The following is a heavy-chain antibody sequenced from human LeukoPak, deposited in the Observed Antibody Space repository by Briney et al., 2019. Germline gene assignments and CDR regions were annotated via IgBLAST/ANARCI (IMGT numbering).Heavy chain of an antibody. D-gene: IGHD2-8*01. Sequence: PGGSLRLSCAASGFTFSSYAMHWVRQAPGKGLEWVAVISYDGSNKYYADSVKGRFTISRDNSKNTLYLQMNSLRAEDTAVYYCARALGYCTNGVCLKSINYYYYYMDVWGKGTTVTVSS. CDR1: GFTFSSYA. V-gene: IGHV3-30*04. J-gene: IGHJ6*03. CDR3: ARALGYCTNGVCLKSINYYYYYMDV. CDR2: ISYDGSNK.